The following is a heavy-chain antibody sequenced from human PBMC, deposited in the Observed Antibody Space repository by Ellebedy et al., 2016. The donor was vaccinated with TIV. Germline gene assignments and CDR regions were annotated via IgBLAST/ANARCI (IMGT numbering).Heavy chain of an antibody. J-gene: IGHJ4*02. CDR1: GGSFSGYY. D-gene: IGHD5-12*01. CDR2: INHSGST. Sequence: SETLSLXXAVYGGSFSGYYWSWIRQPPGKGLEWIGEINHSGSTNYNPSLKSRVTISVDTSKNQFSLKLSSVTAADTAVYYCARGSSGYSGYDYFDYWGQGTLVTVSS. CDR3: ARGSSGYSGYDYFDY. V-gene: IGHV4-34*01.